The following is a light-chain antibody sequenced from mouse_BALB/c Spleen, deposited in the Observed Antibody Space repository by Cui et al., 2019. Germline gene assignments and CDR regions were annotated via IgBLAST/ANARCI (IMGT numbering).Light chain of an antibody. Sequence: QIVLTKSPAIMSAYLGERVTMTCTASSSVSSSYLHWYQQKPGSSPKLWIYSTSNLASGVPARFSGSGSGTSYSLTISSMEAEDAATYYCHQYHRSPFTFGSGTKLEIK. V-gene: IGKV4-74*01. CDR1: SSVSSSY. CDR3: HQYHRSPFT. J-gene: IGKJ4*01. CDR2: STS.